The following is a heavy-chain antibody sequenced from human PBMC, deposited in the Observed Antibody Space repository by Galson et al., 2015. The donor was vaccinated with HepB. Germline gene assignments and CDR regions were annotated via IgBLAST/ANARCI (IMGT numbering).Heavy chain of an antibody. CDR3: ARNTPASGYHGLHY. CDR1: GFPYSTSN. CDR2: IDSTSRAI. V-gene: IGHV3-48*01. D-gene: IGHD6-25*01. Sequence: SLRLSCAASGFPYSTSNMVWFRQAAGKGLEWLSYIDSTSRAIYYADSVKGRFTVSRDNGQNTLYLQMNSLRPEDTALYHCARNTPASGYHGLHYGGQGTLVTVSS. J-gene: IGHJ4*02.